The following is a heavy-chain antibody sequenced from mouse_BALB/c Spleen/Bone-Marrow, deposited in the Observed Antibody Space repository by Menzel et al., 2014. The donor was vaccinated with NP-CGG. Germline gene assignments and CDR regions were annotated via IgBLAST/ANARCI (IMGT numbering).Heavy chain of an antibody. CDR2: IDPANGNT. Sequence: DVQLQESGAELVKPGASVKLSCTASGFNIKDTYMHWVKQRPEQGLEWIGRIDPANGNTKYDPKFQGKATITADTSSNTAYLQLSGLTSEDTAVYYCASYYYGSSSFAYWGQGTLVTVSA. D-gene: IGHD1-1*01. CDR1: GFNIKDTY. CDR3: ASYYYGSSSFAY. J-gene: IGHJ3*01. V-gene: IGHV14-3*02.